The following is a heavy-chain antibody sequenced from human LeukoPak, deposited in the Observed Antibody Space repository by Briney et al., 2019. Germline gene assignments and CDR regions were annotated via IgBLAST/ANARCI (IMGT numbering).Heavy chain of an antibody. D-gene: IGHD1-26*01. Sequence: EASVKVSCKASGGTFSSYAISWVRQAPGQGLEWMGGIIPIFGTANYAQKFQGRVTITADESTSTAYMELSSLRSEDTAVYYCARALYSGSPPYYFDYWGQGTLVTVSS. CDR3: ARALYSGSPPYYFDY. CDR2: IIPIFGTA. CDR1: GGTFSSYA. J-gene: IGHJ4*02. V-gene: IGHV1-69*13.